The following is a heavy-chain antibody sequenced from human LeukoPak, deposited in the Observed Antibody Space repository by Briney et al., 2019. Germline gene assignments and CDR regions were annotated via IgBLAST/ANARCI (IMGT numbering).Heavy chain of an antibody. J-gene: IGHJ6*02. V-gene: IGHV3-74*01. CDR2: INSDGSST. CDR3: ARATSYSNYGMDV. Sequence: PGGSLRLSCAASGFTFSKHWMHRVRQVPGKGLVWVSRINSDGSSTSYADSVKGRFTISRDNAKNTLYLQMNSLRAEDTAVHYCARATSYSNYGMDVWGQGTTVTVSS. D-gene: IGHD4-11*01. CDR1: GFTFSKHW.